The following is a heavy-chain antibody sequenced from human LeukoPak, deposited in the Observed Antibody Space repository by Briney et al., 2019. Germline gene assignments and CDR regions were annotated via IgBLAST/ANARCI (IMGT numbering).Heavy chain of an antibody. CDR1: GASISRPYW. D-gene: IGHD3-22*01. V-gene: IGHV4-4*02. CDR2: ISHSGTT. Sequence: SETLSLTCGVSGASISRPYWWSWVRQPPGKGLEWIAEISHSGTTHYNPSLKSRVIISVDKSKNQFSLKLSSVTAADTAVYYCARGTANFYDSSGYYGGAFDIWGQGTMVTVSS. J-gene: IGHJ3*02. CDR3: ARGTANFYDSSGYYGGAFDI.